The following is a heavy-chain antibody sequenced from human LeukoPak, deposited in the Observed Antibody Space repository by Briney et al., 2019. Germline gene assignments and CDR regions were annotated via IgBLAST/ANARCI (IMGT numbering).Heavy chain of an antibody. CDR3: ARGAPMVRGAPQPNWFDP. CDR1: GGSFSGYY. J-gene: IGHJ5*02. V-gene: IGHV4-34*01. CDR2: INHSGST. D-gene: IGHD3-10*01. Sequence: PETLSLTCAVYGGSFSGYYWSWIRQPPGKGLEWIGEINHSGSTNYNPSLKSRVTISVDTSKNQFSLKQSSVTAADTAVYYCARGAPMVRGAPQPNWFDPWGQGTLVTVSS.